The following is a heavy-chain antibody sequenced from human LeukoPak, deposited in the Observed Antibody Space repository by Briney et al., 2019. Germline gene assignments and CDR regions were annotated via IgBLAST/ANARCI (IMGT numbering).Heavy chain of an antibody. CDR3: ARDRDRPYSSSWDY. Sequence: GGSLRLSCAASGFTFSSYSMNWVRQAPGKGLEWVSYISSSSSTIYYADSVKGRFTISRDNAKNSLYLQMNSLRAEDTAVYYCARDRDRPYSSSWDYWGQGTLVTVSS. CDR1: GFTFSSYS. J-gene: IGHJ4*02. CDR2: ISSSSSTI. V-gene: IGHV3-48*01. D-gene: IGHD6-6*01.